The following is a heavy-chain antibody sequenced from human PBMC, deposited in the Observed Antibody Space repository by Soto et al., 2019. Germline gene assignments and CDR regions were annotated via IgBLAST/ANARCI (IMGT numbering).Heavy chain of an antibody. V-gene: IGHV3-30*18. CDR2: ISYDGSNK. CDR3: AKGAGSGWPGEYFDY. J-gene: IGHJ4*02. Sequence: QVQLVESGGGVVQPGRSLRLSCAASGFTFSSYGMHWVRQAPGKGLEWVAVISYDGSNKYYADSVKGRFTISRDNSKNTLYLQMNSLRAEDTAVYYCAKGAGSGWPGEYFDYWGQGTLVTVSS. CDR1: GFTFSSYG. D-gene: IGHD6-19*01.